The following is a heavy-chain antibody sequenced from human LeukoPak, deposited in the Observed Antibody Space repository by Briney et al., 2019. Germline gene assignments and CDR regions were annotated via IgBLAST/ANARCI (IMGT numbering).Heavy chain of an antibody. D-gene: IGHD3-22*01. CDR2: INHSGST. CDR3: ATSSSGYYYLDY. V-gene: IGHV4-34*08. CDR1: GFTFSSYA. J-gene: IGHJ4*02. Sequence: PGGSLRLSCAASGFTFSSYAMSWVRQPPGKGLEWIGEINHSGSTNYNPSLKSRVTISVDTSKNQFSLKLSSVTAADTAVYYCATSSSGYYYLDYWGQGTLVTVSS.